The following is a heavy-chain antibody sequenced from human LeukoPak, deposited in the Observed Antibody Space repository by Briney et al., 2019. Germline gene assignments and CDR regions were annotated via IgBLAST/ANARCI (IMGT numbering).Heavy chain of an antibody. J-gene: IGHJ6*03. D-gene: IGHD1-1*01. CDR3: ARPGTTGTGYYYMDV. V-gene: IGHV4-59*01. CDR2: IYYSGST. Sequence: PSETLSLTCTVSGGSISSYYWSWIRQPPGKGLEWIGYIYYSGSTNYNPSLKSRVTISVDTSKNQFSLKLSSVTAADTAVYYCARPGTTGTGYYYMDVWGKGTTVTISS. CDR1: GGSISSYY.